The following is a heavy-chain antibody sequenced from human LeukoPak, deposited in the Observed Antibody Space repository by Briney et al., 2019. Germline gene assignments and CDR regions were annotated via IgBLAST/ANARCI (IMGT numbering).Heavy chain of an antibody. CDR3: ASLDIVVVPAASGTDWFDP. J-gene: IGHJ5*02. CDR1: GFTFSSYG. D-gene: IGHD2-2*01. Sequence: GGSLRLSCAASGFTFSSYGMHWVRQAPGKGLEWVAFIRYDGSNKYYADSVKGRFTISRDNSKNTLYLQMNSLRAEDTAVYYCASLDIVVVPAASGTDWFDPWGQGTLVPVS. CDR2: IRYDGSNK. V-gene: IGHV3-30*02.